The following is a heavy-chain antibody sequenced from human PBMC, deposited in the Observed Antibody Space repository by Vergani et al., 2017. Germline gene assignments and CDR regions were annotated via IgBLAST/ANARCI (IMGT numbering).Heavy chain of an antibody. CDR2: IIPIFGTA. V-gene: IGHV1-69*01. J-gene: IGHJ6*02. Sequence: QVQLVQSGAEVQTPGSSVKVSCKASGGTFSSYAISWVRQAPGQGLEWLGGIIPIFGTANYAQKFQGRVTITADESTSTAYMELSSLRSEDTAVYYCARALVSAAGIRDYSYGMDVWGQGTTVTVSS. D-gene: IGHD6-13*01. CDR3: ARALVSAAGIRDYSYGMDV. CDR1: GGTFSSYA.